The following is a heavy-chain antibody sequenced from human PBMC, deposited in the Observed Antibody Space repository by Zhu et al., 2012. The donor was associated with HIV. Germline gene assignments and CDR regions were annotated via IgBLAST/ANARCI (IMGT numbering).Heavy chain of an antibody. Sequence: QVQLQESGPGLVKPSETLSLTCSVSGGSISKHYWSWIRQPPGKGLEWIGYIYYSGSTNYSPSLKSRVTISVDTSKNQFSLNLSSVTTADTAVYYCVRVTYYFESSGYYSPGYFDYWGQGALVTVSS. CDR3: VRVTYYFESSGYYSPGYFDY. D-gene: IGHD3-22*01. CDR1: GGSISKHY. CDR2: IYYSGST. J-gene: IGHJ4*02. V-gene: IGHV4-59*11.